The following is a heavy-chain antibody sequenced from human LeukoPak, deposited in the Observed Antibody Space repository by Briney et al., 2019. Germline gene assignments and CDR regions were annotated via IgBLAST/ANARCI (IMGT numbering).Heavy chain of an antibody. V-gene: IGHV4-59*11. CDR1: GDSIRSHY. CDR3: ARGGEGYNDDAFEV. Sequence: PSETLSLTCTVSGDSIRSHYCAWIRQSPGKGLEWIGHIYNSATTDYNPSLKSRVTISLDTSKKQFSLKMTSVTALDSAVYYCARGGEGYNDDAFEVWGLGTAVTVSS. CDR2: IYNSATT. D-gene: IGHD5-24*01. J-gene: IGHJ3*01.